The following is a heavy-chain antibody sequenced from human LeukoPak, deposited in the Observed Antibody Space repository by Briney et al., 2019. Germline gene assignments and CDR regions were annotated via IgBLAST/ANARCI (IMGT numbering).Heavy chain of an antibody. Sequence: SETLSLTCTVSGAPVYSYYGSWIRQTAGKGLEWIGRLYPGESTNCNPSLKSRVTMSVDTPKKQFALKLNTVTATETAVYYCARLRFYDSTGYSPGHYMDVGGKGTTVTVSS. CDR3: ARLRFYDSTGYSPGHYMDV. V-gene: IGHV4-4*07. J-gene: IGHJ6*03. CDR1: GAPVYSYY. CDR2: LYPGEST. D-gene: IGHD3-22*01.